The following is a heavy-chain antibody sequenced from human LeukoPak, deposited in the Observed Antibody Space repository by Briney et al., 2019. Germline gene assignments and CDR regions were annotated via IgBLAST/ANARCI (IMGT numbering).Heavy chain of an antibody. CDR2: INPNSGGT. J-gene: IGHJ4*02. Sequence: ASVKVSCKASGYTFTGYYMHWVRQAPGQGLEWMGWINPNSGGTNYAQKFQGRVTMTRDTSISAAYMELSRLRSDDTAGYYYARESLVYGDYGYWGQGTLVTVSS. D-gene: IGHD4-17*01. CDR3: ARESLVYGDYGY. V-gene: IGHV1-2*02. CDR1: GYTFTGYY.